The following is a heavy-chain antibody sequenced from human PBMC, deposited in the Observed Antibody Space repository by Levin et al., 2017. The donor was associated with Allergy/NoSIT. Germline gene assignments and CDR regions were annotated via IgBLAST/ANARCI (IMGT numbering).Heavy chain of an antibody. CDR1: GFTFRSYG. J-gene: IGHJ6*02. V-gene: IGHV3-33*01. CDR2: IWYDGSNK. D-gene: IGHD3-22*01. CDR3: ARGMAHFYDGSAWSHLIDYYAMDV. Sequence: GESLKISCAASGFTFRSYGMYWVRQAPGRGLEWVAVIWYDGSNKYYLDSVEGRFTISRDNSKNTLYLEMNSLRVEDTAVYYCARGMAHFYDGSAWSHLIDYYAMDVWGQGTTVAVSS.